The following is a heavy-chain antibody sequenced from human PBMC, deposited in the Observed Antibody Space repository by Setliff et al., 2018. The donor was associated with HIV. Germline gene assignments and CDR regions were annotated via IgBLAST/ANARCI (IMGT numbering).Heavy chain of an antibody. J-gene: IGHJ4*02. V-gene: IGHV1-2*02. CDR3: ARDGASGSGYYWADY. Sequence: ASVKVSCKASGDTLTGYYMHWVRQAPGQGLEWMGWIKPSTGGINFAHRFQARVTLTRDTSTSTVYMELSGLREEDTAVYYCARDGASGSGYYWADYWGQGTLVTVSS. CDR2: IKPSTGGI. D-gene: IGHD3-3*01. CDR1: GDTLTGYY.